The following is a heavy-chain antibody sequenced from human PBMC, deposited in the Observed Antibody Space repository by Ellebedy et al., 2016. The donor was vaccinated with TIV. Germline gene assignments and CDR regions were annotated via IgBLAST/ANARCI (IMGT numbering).Heavy chain of an antibody. V-gene: IGHV4-38-2*02. Sequence: SETLSLTXSVSGYSIISAYYWGWVRQSPGKGLEWIGNINHSGTTYSNPSLRSRVTLSVDTSKNQFSLDLYSVTAADTAVYYCARGSYLALDSWGQGTLVTVCS. CDR2: INHSGTT. CDR3: ARGSYLALDS. CDR1: GYSIISAYY. J-gene: IGHJ4*02. D-gene: IGHD3-10*01.